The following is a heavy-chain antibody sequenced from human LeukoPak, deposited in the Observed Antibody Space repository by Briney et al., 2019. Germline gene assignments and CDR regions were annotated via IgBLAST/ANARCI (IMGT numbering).Heavy chain of an antibody. CDR2: IYSGGST. V-gene: IGHV3-53*01. Sequence: GGSLRLSCAASGFTVSSNYMTWVRQAPGKGLEWVSVIYSGGSTYYAASVKGRFTISRDNSKNTLYVQMNSLRVEDTAVYYCAKGTTYWGQGTLVTVSS. J-gene: IGHJ4*02. CDR3: AKGTTY. CDR1: GFTVSSNY. D-gene: IGHD1-1*01.